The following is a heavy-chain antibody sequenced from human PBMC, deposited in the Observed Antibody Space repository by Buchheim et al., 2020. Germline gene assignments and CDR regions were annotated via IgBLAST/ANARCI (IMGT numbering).Heavy chain of an antibody. CDR2: ISYDTNKK. CDR1: GFTFSSYG. D-gene: IGHD3-22*01. J-gene: IGHJ4*02. CDR3: AKGEKYYYGSSGYDDFDY. Sequence: QVQLVESGGGVVQPGRSLRLSCAASGFTFSSYGMHWVRQAPGKGLEWVAVISYDTNKKYYTDSLKGRFTLSRHNSKNTLYLQMNSLRAEDTAVYFCAKGEKYYYGSSGYDDFDYWGQGTL. V-gene: IGHV3-30*18.